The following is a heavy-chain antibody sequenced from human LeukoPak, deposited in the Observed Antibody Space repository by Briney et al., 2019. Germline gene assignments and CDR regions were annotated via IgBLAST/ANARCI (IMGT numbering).Heavy chain of an antibody. V-gene: IGHV3-11*06. J-gene: IGHJ4*02. CDR3: ARASIAAAARRGLDY. Sequence: GGSLRLSCAASGFTFSDYYMSWIRQAPGKGLEWVSYISSSSSYTNYADSVKGRFTISRDNVKNSLYLQMNSLRAEDTVVYYCARASIAAAARRGLDYWGQGTLVTVSS. CDR2: ISSSSSYT. D-gene: IGHD6-13*01. CDR1: GFTFSDYY.